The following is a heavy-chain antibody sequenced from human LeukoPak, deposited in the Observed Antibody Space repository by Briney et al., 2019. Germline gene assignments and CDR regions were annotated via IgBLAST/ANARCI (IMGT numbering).Heavy chain of an antibody. D-gene: IGHD2-15*01. CDR2: FIPIFGTA. V-gene: IGHV1-69*01. Sequence: SVKVSCKASGGTFSSHTFSWVRQAPGQGLEWMGGFIPIFGTANYAQQFQGRLTITADESTDESTSTAYMELSSLRFDDTAVYYCARHPYCSGGSCYSNQYYYMDVWGKGTSVTVSS. CDR3: ARHPYCSGGSCYSNQYYYMDV. J-gene: IGHJ6*03. CDR1: GGTFSSHT.